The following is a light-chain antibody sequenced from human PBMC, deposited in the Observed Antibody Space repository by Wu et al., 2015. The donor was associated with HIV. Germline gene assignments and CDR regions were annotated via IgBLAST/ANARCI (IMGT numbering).Light chain of an antibody. CDR1: QGVGEY. CDR3: QHYYNWRYS. V-gene: IGKV3-15*01. Sequence: EIVMTQSPATLSLSPGESATLSCRASQGVGEYVAWYQQKPGQAPRLLVSAASTRASGVPARFSGSGSGAEFTLTINSLQSEDFAAYYCQHYYNWRYSFGQGTKLEIK. CDR2: AAS. J-gene: IGKJ2*03.